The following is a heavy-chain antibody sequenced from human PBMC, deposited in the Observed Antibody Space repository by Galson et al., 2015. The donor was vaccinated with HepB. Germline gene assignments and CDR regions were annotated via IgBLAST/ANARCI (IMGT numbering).Heavy chain of an antibody. J-gene: IGHJ4*02. CDR3: AREGSMITFGGVKLDY. CDR1: GFTFSSYW. V-gene: IGHV3-7*01. CDR2: IKQDGSEK. D-gene: IGHD3-16*01. Sequence: SLRLSCAASGFTFSSYWMSWVRQAPGKGLEWVANIKQDGSEKYYVDSVKGRFTISRDNAKNSLYLQMNSLRAEDTAVYYCAREGSMITFGGVKLDYWGQGTLVTVSS.